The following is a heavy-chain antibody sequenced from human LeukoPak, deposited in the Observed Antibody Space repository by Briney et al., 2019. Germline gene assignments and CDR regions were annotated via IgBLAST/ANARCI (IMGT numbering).Heavy chain of an antibody. CDR1: GGSISSYY. D-gene: IGHD1-26*01. J-gene: IGHJ4*02. CDR2: IYYSGST. Sequence: PSETLSLTCTVSGGSISSYYWSWIRQPPGKGLEWIGYIYYSGSTNYNPSLKSRVTISVDTSKNQFSLKLSSVTAADTAVYYCARRGVGGATDFDYWGQGTLVTVSS. V-gene: IGHV4-59*01. CDR3: ARRGVGGATDFDY.